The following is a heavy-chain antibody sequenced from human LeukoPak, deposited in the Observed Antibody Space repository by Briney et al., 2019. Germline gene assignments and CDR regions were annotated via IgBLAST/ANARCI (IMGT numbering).Heavy chain of an antibody. CDR1: GGTFSSYA. CDR2: IIPIFGTA. Sequence: AASVKVSCKASGGTFSSYAISWVRQAPGQGLEWMGGIIPIFGTANYAQKFQGRVTITTDESTSTAYMELSSLRSEDTAVYYCARDGARSNYGDYVGDYWGQGTLVTVSS. J-gene: IGHJ4*02. V-gene: IGHV1-69*05. CDR3: ARDGARSNYGDYVGDY. D-gene: IGHD4-17*01.